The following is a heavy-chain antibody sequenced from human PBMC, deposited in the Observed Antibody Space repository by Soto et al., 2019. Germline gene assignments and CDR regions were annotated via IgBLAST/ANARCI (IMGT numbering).Heavy chain of an antibody. CDR1: GFTFSSYG. CDR3: AKNQVGYCSGGSCYSGPYYYYGMDV. CDR2: ISYDGSNK. J-gene: IGHJ6*02. D-gene: IGHD2-15*01. V-gene: IGHV3-30*18. Sequence: GGSLRLSCAASGFTFSSYGMHWVRQAPGKGLGWVAVISYDGSNKYYADSVKGRFTISRDNSKNTLYLQMNSLRAEDTAVYYCAKNQVGYCSGGSCYSGPYYYYGMDVWGQGTTVTVSS.